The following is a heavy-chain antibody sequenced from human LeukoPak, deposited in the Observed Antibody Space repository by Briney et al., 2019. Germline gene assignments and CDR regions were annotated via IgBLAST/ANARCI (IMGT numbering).Heavy chain of an antibody. V-gene: IGHV3-13*01. CDR3: ARECSGGSCYLGPDAFDI. CDR1: GFTFSSYD. D-gene: IGHD2-15*01. Sequence: GGSLRLSCAASGFTFSSYDMHWVRQATGKGLEWVSAIGTAGDTYYPGSVKGRFTISRDNAKNSLYLQMNSLRAEDTAVYYCARECSGGSCYLGPDAFDIWGQGTMVTVSS. J-gene: IGHJ3*02. CDR2: IGTAGDT.